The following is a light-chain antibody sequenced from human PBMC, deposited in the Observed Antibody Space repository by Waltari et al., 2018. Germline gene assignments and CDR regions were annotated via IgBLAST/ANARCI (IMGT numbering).Light chain of an antibody. Sequence: EIVLTQSPATLSLSPGERATLSCRARQSVSSYLAWYQQNPGQAPRLLIYDASNRATGIPARFSGSGSGTDFTLTISSLEPEDFAFYYCQQRSNWPPITFGQGTRLEIK. CDR2: DAS. CDR1: QSVSSY. CDR3: QQRSNWPPIT. V-gene: IGKV3-11*01. J-gene: IGKJ5*01.